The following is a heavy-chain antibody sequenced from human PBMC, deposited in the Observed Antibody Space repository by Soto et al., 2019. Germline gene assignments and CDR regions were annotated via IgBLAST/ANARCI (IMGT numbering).Heavy chain of an antibody. CDR2: IWYDGSNK. J-gene: IGHJ4*02. CDR1: GFTFSRYG. D-gene: IGHD6-13*01. V-gene: IGHV3-33*01. Sequence: QVQLVESGGGVVQPGRSLRLSCAASGFTFSRYGMHWVRQVPGKGLEWVAVIWYDGSNKYYADSVKGRFTISRDNSKNMLYLLMNSLRAEDTAVYYCARDVGSWYDNFDYWGQGTLVTVSS. CDR3: ARDVGSWYDNFDY.